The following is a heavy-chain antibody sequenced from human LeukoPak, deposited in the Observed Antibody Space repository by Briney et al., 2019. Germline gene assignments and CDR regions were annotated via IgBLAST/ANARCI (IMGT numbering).Heavy chain of an antibody. Sequence: PSQTLSLTCTVSGGSISSGSYYWSWIRQPAGKGLEWIGRIYTSGSTNYNPSLKSRVTISVDTSKNQFSLKLSSVTAADTAIYYCARGGASSRYFDYWGQGTLVTVSS. V-gene: IGHV4-61*02. CDR3: ARGGASSRYFDY. CDR2: IYTSGST. D-gene: IGHD6-6*01. CDR1: GGSISSGSYY. J-gene: IGHJ4*02.